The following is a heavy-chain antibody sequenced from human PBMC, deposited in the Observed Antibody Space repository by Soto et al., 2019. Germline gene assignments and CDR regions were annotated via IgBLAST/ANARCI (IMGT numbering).Heavy chain of an antibody. Sequence: QVQLVQSGAEVKKPGSSVKVSCKASGGTFSSYTISWVRQAPGQRLEWMGRIIPILGIANYAQKFQGRVTITADKSTSTAYMELSSLRSEDTAVYYCAREGLVRDDVWGQGTTVTVSS. V-gene: IGHV1-69*08. D-gene: IGHD3-10*01. CDR3: AREGLVRDDV. CDR1: GGTFSSYT. J-gene: IGHJ6*02. CDR2: IIPILGIA.